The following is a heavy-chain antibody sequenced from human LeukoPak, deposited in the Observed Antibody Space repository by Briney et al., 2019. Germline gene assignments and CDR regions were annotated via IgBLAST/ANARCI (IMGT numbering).Heavy chain of an antibody. Sequence: ASVKVSCKASGYTFTDYYIHWVRQAPGQGLEWMGWINPNSGGTNYAQKFQGRVTMTTDTSTSTAYMELRSLRSDDTAVYYCARDRVMITFGGVRSASSFGYWGQGTLVTVSS. CDR3: ARDRVMITFGGVRSASSFGY. CDR1: GYTFTDYY. J-gene: IGHJ4*02. D-gene: IGHD3-16*01. CDR2: INPNSGGT. V-gene: IGHV1-2*02.